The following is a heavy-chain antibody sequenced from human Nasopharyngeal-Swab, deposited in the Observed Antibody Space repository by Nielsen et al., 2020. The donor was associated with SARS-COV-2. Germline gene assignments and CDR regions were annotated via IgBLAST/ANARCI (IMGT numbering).Heavy chain of an antibody. Sequence: GESLKISCAASGFTFSNFAMSWVRQAPGKGLEWVSVISGDSDTTYYADSVRGRFTIPRDNSKNTLNLQMNNLRAEDTAIYYCAKDRDSGDDSEEYYHYYGMDVWGQGAPVTVSS. CDR3: AKDRDSGDDSEEYYHYYGMDV. CDR1: GFTFSNFA. D-gene: IGHD5-12*01. J-gene: IGHJ6*02. CDR2: ISGDSDTT. V-gene: IGHV3-23*01.